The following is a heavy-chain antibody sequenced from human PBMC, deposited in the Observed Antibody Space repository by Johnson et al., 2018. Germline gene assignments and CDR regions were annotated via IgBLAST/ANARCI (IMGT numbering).Heavy chain of an antibody. CDR1: GFTFSNYN. CDR2: IGTGGDT. Sequence: VQLVQSGGGLVQPGGSXRLSCAASGFTFSNYNMHWVRQATGKGLEWVSGIGTGGDTYYSASVKGRFTISREDAKNSLYLQLNSLRAGETAVYYGARTYTFDMWGQGTVVTVSS. CDR3: ARTYTFDM. V-gene: IGHV3-13*01. J-gene: IGHJ3*02. D-gene: IGHD3-16*01.